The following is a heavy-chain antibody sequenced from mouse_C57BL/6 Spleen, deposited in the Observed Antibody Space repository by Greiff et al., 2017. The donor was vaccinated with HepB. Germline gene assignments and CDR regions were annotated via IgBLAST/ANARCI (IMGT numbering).Heavy chain of an antibody. D-gene: IGHD2-4*01. Sequence: EVKLMESGGGLVQPGGSLSLSCAASGFTFTDYYMSWVRQPPGKALEWLGFIRNKANGYTTEYSASVKGRFTISRDNSQSILYLQMNALRAEDSATYYCARYKDYDDDLYYFDDWGQGTTLTVSS. CDR1: GFTFTDYY. J-gene: IGHJ2*01. V-gene: IGHV7-3*01. CDR2: IRNKANGYTT. CDR3: ARYKDYDDDLYYFDD.